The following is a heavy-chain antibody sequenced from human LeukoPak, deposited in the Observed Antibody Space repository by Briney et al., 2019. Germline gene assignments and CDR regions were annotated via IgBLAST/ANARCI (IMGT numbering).Heavy chain of an antibody. CDR3: ARDLPYYYDSSGFHFDY. V-gene: IGHV3-21*01. CDR2: ISSSSSYI. Sequence: IPGGSLGLSCAASGFTFSSYSMNWVRQAPGKGLEWVSSISSSSSYIYYADSVKGRFTISRDNAKNSLYLQMNSLRAEDTAVYYCARDLPYYYDSSGFHFDYWGQGTLVTVSS. D-gene: IGHD3-22*01. J-gene: IGHJ4*02. CDR1: GFTFSSYS.